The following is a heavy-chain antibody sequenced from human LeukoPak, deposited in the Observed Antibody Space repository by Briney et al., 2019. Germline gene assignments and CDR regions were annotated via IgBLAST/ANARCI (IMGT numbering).Heavy chain of an antibody. CDR1: GGSISSSSYY. J-gene: IGHJ4*02. D-gene: IGHD3-3*01. Sequence: SETLSLTCTVSGGSISSSSYYWGWIRQPPGKGLEWIGEINHSGSTNYNPSLKSRVTISVDTSKNQFSLKLSSVTAADTAVYYCARADYDFWSGSTHFDYWGQGTLVTVSS. V-gene: IGHV4-39*07. CDR2: INHSGST. CDR3: ARADYDFWSGSTHFDY.